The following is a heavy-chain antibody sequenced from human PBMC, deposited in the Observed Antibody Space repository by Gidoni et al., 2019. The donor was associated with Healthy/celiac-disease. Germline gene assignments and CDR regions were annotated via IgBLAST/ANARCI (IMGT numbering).Heavy chain of an antibody. Sequence: EVQLVESGGGLVQPGRSLRLSCAASGFTFDDYAMHWVRQAPGKGLEWVSGISWNSGSIGYADSVKGRFTISRDNAKNSLYLQMNSLRAEDTALYYCAKDRGYSSGWYDYWGQGTLFTVSS. CDR3: AKDRGYSSGWYDY. J-gene: IGHJ4*02. CDR1: GFTFDDYA. D-gene: IGHD6-19*01. V-gene: IGHV3-9*01. CDR2: ISWNSGSI.